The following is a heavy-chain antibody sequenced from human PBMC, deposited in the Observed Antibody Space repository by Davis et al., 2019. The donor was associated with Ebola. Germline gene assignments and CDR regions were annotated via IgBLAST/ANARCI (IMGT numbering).Heavy chain of an antibody. D-gene: IGHD3-3*01. V-gene: IGHV3-9*01. J-gene: IGHJ5*02. CDR2: ISWNSGSI. CDR3: AKASAPGYDFWSGYPNWFDP. CDR1: GFTFDDYA. Sequence: SLKISCAASGFTFDDYAMHWVRQARGKGLEWVSGISWNSGSIGYADSVKGRFTISRDNAKNSLYLQMNSLRAEDTALYYCAKASAPGYDFWSGYPNWFDPWGQGTLVTVSS.